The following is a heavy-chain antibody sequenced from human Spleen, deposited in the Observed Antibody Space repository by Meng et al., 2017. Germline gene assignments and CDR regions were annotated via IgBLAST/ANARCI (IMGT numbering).Heavy chain of an antibody. Sequence: QVQPVQLGPEVKKPGASVKGSCKASDYTFTGYGVSWVRQAPGQGLEWMAWLGAHDGDTSHAPKFQGRVTVSADRPTATAYMELRSLRSDDTAVYYCARGTPGRSYSDYWGQGTLVTVSS. CDR3: ARGTPGRSYSDY. CDR1: DYTFTGYG. CDR2: LGAHDGDT. J-gene: IGHJ4*02. V-gene: IGHV1-18*01. D-gene: IGHD3-10*01.